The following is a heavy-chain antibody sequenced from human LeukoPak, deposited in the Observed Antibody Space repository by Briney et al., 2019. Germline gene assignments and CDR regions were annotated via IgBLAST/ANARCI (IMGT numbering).Heavy chain of an antibody. CDR3: TRAPGNSEAFDI. D-gene: IGHD4-23*01. Sequence: GGSLRLSCAASGFTFDDYAMHWVRQAPGKGLEWVSGISWNSGSIGYADSVKGRFTISRDNAKNSLYLQMNSLRAEDTALYYCTRAPGNSEAFDIWGQGTMVTVSS. CDR1: GFTFDDYA. CDR2: ISWNSGSI. V-gene: IGHV3-9*01. J-gene: IGHJ3*02.